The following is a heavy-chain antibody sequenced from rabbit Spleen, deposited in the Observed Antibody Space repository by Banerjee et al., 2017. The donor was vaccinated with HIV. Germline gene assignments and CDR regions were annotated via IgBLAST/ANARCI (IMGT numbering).Heavy chain of an antibody. CDR3: ARDNGSGDYIDVYFDL. CDR1: GFSFSRGYD. D-gene: IGHD1-1*01. J-gene: IGHJ4*01. CDR2: IYTGNGKT. Sequence: QEQLEESGGGLVQPEGSLTLTCKASGFSFSRGYDMCWVRQAPGKGLEWIGCIYTGNGKTYYASWAKGRFTISKSSSTTVTLQMTSLTAADTATYFCARDNGSGDYIDVYFDLWGPGTLVTVS. V-gene: IGHV1S45*01.